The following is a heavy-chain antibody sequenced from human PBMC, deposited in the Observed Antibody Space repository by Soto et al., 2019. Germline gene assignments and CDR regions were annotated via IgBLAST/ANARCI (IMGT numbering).Heavy chain of an antibody. CDR2: VDTTGGT. CDR3: AKDDSGAADI. Sequence: QVQLQESGPGLVEPSETLSLTCTVSGGSISSYSWNWIRQPAGKGLEWIGRVDTTGGTNYIPSLKSRVTMSLDTSKNQFSLNVRFVTAADTAVYFCAKDDSGAADIWGQGTMVTVS. V-gene: IGHV4-4*07. D-gene: IGHD3-16*01. CDR1: GGSISSYS. J-gene: IGHJ3*02.